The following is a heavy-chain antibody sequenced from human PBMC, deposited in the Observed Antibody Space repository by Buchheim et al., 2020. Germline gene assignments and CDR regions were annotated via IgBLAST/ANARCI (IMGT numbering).Heavy chain of an antibody. D-gene: IGHD3-3*01. CDR1: GYTFTSYA. V-gene: IGHV7-4-1*02. Sequence: QVQLVQSGSELKKPGASVKVSCKASGYTFTSYAMNWVRQAPGQGLEWMGWINTNTGNPTYAQGFTGRFVFSLDTSVSTAYLQISSLKAEDTAVYYCARDGQDDFWSGYYSYYYGMDVWGQGTT. CDR2: INTNTGNP. J-gene: IGHJ6*02. CDR3: ARDGQDDFWSGYYSYYYGMDV.